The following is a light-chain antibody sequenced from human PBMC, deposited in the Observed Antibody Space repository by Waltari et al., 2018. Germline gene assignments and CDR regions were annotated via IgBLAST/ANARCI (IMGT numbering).Light chain of an antibody. J-gene: IGKJ1*01. CDR1: QGVSTY. CDR2: AAS. CDR3: QQYHDYPWT. Sequence: AIRMTQSPSSLSASTGDRVTLRCRASQGVSTYLAWYQQKPGKAPSLLIHAASTLQSGVPSRFSGSGTGTDFTLTITCLQSEDFATYYCQQYHDYPWTFGQGTKVDI. V-gene: IGKV1-8*01.